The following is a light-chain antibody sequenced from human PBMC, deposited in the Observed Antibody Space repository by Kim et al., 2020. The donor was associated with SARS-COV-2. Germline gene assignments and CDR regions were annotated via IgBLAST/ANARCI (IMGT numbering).Light chain of an antibody. V-gene: IGLV3-19*01. Sequence: EQATRITSRGDSLKSYYASWYQQQPGQAPVLVIYGKNNRPSGIPDRFSGSSSGNTASLTITGAQAEDEADYYCNSRDSSGNHLGVFGTGTKVTVL. J-gene: IGLJ1*01. CDR1: SLKSYY. CDR2: GKN. CDR3: NSRDSSGNHLGV.